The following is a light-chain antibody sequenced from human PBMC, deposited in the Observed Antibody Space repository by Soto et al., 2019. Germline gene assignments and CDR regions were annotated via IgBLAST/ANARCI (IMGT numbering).Light chain of an antibody. CDR1: SSNIGSNY. V-gene: IGLV1-47*01. CDR3: AAWDDSLSGPV. CDR2: RNN. J-gene: IGLJ3*02. Sequence: QLVLTQPPSASGTPGQRVTISCSGSSSNIGSNYVYCYQQLPGTAPKLLIYRNNQRPSGVPDRFSGSKSGTSASLAISGLRSEDEADYYCAAWDDSLSGPVFGGGTKLTVL.